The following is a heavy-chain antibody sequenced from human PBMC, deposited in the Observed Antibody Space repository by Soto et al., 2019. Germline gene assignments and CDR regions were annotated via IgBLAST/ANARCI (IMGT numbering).Heavy chain of an antibody. D-gene: IGHD5-12*01. CDR1: GYSFTSYW. Sequence: PGESLQMSCKGSGYSFTSYWIGWVRQMPGKGLEWMGIIYPGDSDTRYSPSFQGQVTISADKSISTAYLQWSSLKASDTAMYYCARRMRLGMATSPAAFDIWGQGTMVTVSS. J-gene: IGHJ3*02. CDR2: IYPGDSDT. V-gene: IGHV5-51*01. CDR3: ARRMRLGMATSPAAFDI.